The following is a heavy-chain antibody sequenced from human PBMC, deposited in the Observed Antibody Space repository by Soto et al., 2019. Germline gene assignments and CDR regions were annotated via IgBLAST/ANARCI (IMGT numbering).Heavy chain of an antibody. D-gene: IGHD6-6*01. CDR1: GYSFTSSW. Sequence: GESLKISCKGSGYSFTSSWIGWVRQMPGKGLESMGIIYPGDSDTRYSPSFRGQVTISADKSINTAYLQWSSLRASDTAIYYCARGLGFTSSSANGDWGQGTLVTVSS. CDR2: IYPGDSDT. CDR3: ARGLGFTSSSANGD. V-gene: IGHV5-51*01. J-gene: IGHJ4*02.